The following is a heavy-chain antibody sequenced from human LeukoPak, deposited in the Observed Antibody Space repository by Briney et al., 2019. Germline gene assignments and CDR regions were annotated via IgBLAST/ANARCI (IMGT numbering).Heavy chain of an antibody. D-gene: IGHD6-19*01. J-gene: IGHJ4*02. CDR2: ISAYNGNT. V-gene: IGHV1-18*01. CDR1: GYTFTNYG. Sequence: ASVKVSCKASGYTFTNYGISWVRQAPGQGLEWVGWISAYNGNTNYAQNLQDRVTMTTDTSTSAAYMELRSLISDDTAVYCCAREGPVAVAGLDYWGQGTLVTVSS. CDR3: AREGPVAVAGLDY.